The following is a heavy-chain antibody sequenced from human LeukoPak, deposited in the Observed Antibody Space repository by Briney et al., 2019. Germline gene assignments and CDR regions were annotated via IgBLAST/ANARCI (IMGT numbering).Heavy chain of an antibody. J-gene: IGHJ4*02. V-gene: IGHV3-43*01. CDR2: ISWDGGST. CDR3: AKDTCVDPRGGEEWCMHFDY. D-gene: IGHD2-8*01. Sequence: PGGSLRLSCAASGFTFDDYTMHWVRQAPGKGLEWVSLISWDGGSTYYADSVKGRFIISRDNSKNSLYLQMNSLRTEDTALYYCAKDTCVDPRGGEEWCMHFDYWGQGTLVTVSS. CDR1: GFTFDDYT.